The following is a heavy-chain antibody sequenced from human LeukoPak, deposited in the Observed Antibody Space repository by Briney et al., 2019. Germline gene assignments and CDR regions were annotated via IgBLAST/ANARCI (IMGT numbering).Heavy chain of an antibody. J-gene: IGHJ4*02. Sequence: PGGSLRLSCAASGFTFSSYAMSWVPEAPGRGLEWVSAISGSGGSTYYADSVKGRFTIFRDNSKNTLYLQMNSLRAEDTAVYYCATLDYYDSSGSPLDYWGQGTLVTVSS. D-gene: IGHD3-22*01. CDR3: ATLDYYDSSGSPLDY. V-gene: IGHV3-23*01. CDR2: ISGSGGST. CDR1: GFTFSSYA.